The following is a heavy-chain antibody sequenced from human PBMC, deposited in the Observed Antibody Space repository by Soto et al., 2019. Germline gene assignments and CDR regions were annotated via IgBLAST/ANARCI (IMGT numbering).Heavy chain of an antibody. D-gene: IGHD5-12*01. J-gene: IGHJ4*02. CDR3: ARHRSGCHDY. CDR1: GGSVSIDSYY. V-gene: IGHV4-61*01. CDR2: IYYSGST. Sequence: PSETLSPTCTVSGGSVSIDSYYWSWIRQPPGKGLEWIGYIYYSGSTNYNPSLKSRVTISVDTSKNQFSLKLSSVTAADTAVYYCARHRSGCHDYWGQGTLVTVSS.